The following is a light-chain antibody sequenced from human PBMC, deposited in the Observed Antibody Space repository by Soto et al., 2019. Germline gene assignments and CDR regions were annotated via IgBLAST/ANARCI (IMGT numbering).Light chain of an antibody. CDR2: GTS. V-gene: IGKV3-15*01. CDR1: QSVSSN. Sequence: EIEMTQSPATLSVSPGERATLSCRASQSVSSNLAWYQQKPGQAPRLLIYGTSTRATGIPARFSGSGSGTEFPLTIISLQSEDFAFYYCQHYNNLPRTFGQGTKVEIK. CDR3: QHYNNLPRT. J-gene: IGKJ1*01.